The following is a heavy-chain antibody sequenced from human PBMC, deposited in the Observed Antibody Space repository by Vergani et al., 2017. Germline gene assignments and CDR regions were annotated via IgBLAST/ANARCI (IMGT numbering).Heavy chain of an antibody. D-gene: IGHD6-13*01. CDR3: AKASRPLSSSWYFPSRGY. CDR2: IRYDGSNK. CDR1: GFTFSSYG. Sequence: QVQLVESGGGVVQPGGSLRLSCAASGFTFSSYGMHWVRQAPGKGLEWVAFIRYDGSNKYYADSVKGRFTISRDNSKNTLYLQMNSLRAEDTAVYYCAKASRPLSSSWYFPSRGYWGQGTLVIVSS. J-gene: IGHJ4*02. V-gene: IGHV3-30*02.